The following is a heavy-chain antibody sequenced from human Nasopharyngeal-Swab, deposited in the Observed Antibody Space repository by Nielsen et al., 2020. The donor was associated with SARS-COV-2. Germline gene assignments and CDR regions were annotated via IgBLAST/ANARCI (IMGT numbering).Heavy chain of an antibody. Sequence: GESLKISCAASGFTFSDYYMSWIRQAPGKGLEWVSYISSSSSYTNYADSVKGRFTISRDNAKNSLYLQMNSLGAEDTAVYYCARGPHSSRGYYGMDVWGQGTTVTVSS. CDR1: GFTFSDYY. J-gene: IGHJ6*02. D-gene: IGHD6-13*01. CDR2: ISSSSSYT. V-gene: IGHV3-11*05. CDR3: ARGPHSSRGYYGMDV.